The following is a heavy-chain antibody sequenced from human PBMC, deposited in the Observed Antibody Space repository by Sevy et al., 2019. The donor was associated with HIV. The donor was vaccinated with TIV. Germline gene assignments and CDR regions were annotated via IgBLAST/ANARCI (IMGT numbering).Heavy chain of an antibody. CDR1: GFTFSGSA. CDR3: TRLGGTVVTPYYAMDV. CDR2: IRSKANNYAT. V-gene: IGHV3-73*01. Sequence: GGSLRLSCPASGFTFSGSAMHWVRQASGKGLEWVGRIRSKANNYATAHAASVKGRFTISRDDSKNTAYLQMNSLKTEDTAVYYCTRLGGTVVTPYYAMDVWGQGTTVTVSS. J-gene: IGHJ6*02. D-gene: IGHD2-21*02.